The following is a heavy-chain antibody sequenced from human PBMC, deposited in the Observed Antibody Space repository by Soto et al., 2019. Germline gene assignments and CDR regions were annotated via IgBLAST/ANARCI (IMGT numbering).Heavy chain of an antibody. Sequence: SETLSLTCAVYGGSFSGYYWSWIRQPPGKGLEWIGEINHSGSTNYNPSLKSRVTISVDTSKNQFSLKLSSVTAADTAVYYCASVPLLLWFGELPNYGMDVCGQGTTVTAP. V-gene: IGHV4-34*01. J-gene: IGHJ6*02. CDR3: ASVPLLLWFGELPNYGMDV. CDR1: GGSFSGYY. D-gene: IGHD3-10*01. CDR2: INHSGST.